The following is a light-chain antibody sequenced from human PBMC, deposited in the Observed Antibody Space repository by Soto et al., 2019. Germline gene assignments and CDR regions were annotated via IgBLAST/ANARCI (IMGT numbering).Light chain of an antibody. V-gene: IGKV3-20*01. CDR1: QSVSSNY. Sequence: EIVLTQSPVTLSLPPGERATLSCRASQSVSSNYVAWYQQKPGQTPKVLIYRASSRATGIPDRFSGSGSGTDFTLTISRLEPEDFAMYYCQQYGSSPLTFGGGTKVDIK. CDR3: QQYGSSPLT. CDR2: RAS. J-gene: IGKJ4*01.